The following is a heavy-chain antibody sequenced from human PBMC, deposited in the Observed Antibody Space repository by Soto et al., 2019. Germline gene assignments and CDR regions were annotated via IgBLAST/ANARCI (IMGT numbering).Heavy chain of an antibody. D-gene: IGHD3-16*01. J-gene: IGHJ6*02. V-gene: IGHV3-9*01. CDR1: GFTFDNYA. CDR2: IRWNSASI. Sequence: PGGSLRLSCAASGFTFDNYAMHWVRQAPGKGLEWVSGIRWNSASIAYADSVKGRFTISRANAKNSVYLQMNSLRAEDTALYYCAMDMRGGWGEYYGMDAWGQGTTVTVSS. CDR3: AMDMRGGWGEYYGMDA.